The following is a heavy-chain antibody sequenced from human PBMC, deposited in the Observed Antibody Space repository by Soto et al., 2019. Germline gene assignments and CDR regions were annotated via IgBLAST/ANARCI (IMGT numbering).Heavy chain of an antibody. J-gene: IGHJ6*02. CDR2: ISWNSGSI. V-gene: IGHV3-9*01. CDR3: AKDGFHYYYYGMDV. CDR1: GFTFDYYA. Sequence: SLRLSCAASGFTFDYYAMHWVRQAPGKGLEWVSGISWNSGSIGYADSVKGRFTISRDNAKNSLYLQMNSLRAEDTALYYSAKDGFHYYYYGMDVWGQGTTVTVSS.